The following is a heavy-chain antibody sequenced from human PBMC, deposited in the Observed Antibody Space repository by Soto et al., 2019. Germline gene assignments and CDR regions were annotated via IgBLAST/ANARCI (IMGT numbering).Heavy chain of an antibody. CDR2: IYSSGSNNDNPSVRRGSI. D-gene: IGHD1-1*01. V-gene: IGHV4-59*01. CDR1: SGSIRRNY. Sequence: SETLSLTCTVSSGSIRRNYWSWIRQPPGKGLGWLGYIYSSGSNNDNPSVRRGSINYNPSLKSRVTISADTSRNQFSLRLSSVTAADTAVYYCARGRDGYNLVGTYWGQGTLVTVSS. CDR3: ARGRDGYNLVGTY. J-gene: IGHJ4*02.